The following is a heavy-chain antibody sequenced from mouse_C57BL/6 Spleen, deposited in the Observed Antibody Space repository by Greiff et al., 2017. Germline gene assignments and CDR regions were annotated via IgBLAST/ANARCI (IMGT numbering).Heavy chain of an antibody. CDR3: TRGGNYYGSSPFAY. V-gene: IGHV1-15*01. CDR2: IDPETGGT. J-gene: IGHJ3*01. Sequence: VQLQQSGAELVRPGASVTLSCKASGYTFTDYEMHWVKQTPVHGLEWIGAIDPETGGTAYNQKFKGKAILTADKSSSTAYMELRSLTSEDSAVYDCTRGGNYYGSSPFAYWGQGTLVTVSA. CDR1: GYTFTDYE. D-gene: IGHD1-1*01.